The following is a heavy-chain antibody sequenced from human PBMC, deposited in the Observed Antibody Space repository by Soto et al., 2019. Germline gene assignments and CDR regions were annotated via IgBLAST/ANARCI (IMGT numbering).Heavy chain of an antibody. J-gene: IGHJ3*02. Sequence: EVQLVASGGGLVQPGGSLRLSCLASRFTFSTYAMHWVRQAPGKGLEYVSTISSNGGSTYYADSVKGRFTISRDNSKNTLYLQMSSLRAEDTAVYYCVKYYFDSSGYYGLNAFDIWGQGTMVTVSS. CDR3: VKYYFDSSGYYGLNAFDI. CDR1: RFTFSTYA. CDR2: ISSNGGST. D-gene: IGHD3-22*01. V-gene: IGHV3-64D*06.